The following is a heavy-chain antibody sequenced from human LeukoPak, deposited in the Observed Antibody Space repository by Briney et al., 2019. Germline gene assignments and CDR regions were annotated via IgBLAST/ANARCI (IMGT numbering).Heavy chain of an antibody. Sequence: SETLSLTCTVSGGSLSNYYWSWIRQPPGKGLEWSGYIYYSESTDYNPSLKSRVTISIDTTRNQFSLRLSSITAADTAVYYCARNPITLVRGGNWFDPWGQGTLVTVSS. D-gene: IGHD3-10*01. J-gene: IGHJ5*02. CDR1: GGSLSNYY. CDR2: IYYSEST. V-gene: IGHV4-59*01. CDR3: ARNPITLVRGGNWFDP.